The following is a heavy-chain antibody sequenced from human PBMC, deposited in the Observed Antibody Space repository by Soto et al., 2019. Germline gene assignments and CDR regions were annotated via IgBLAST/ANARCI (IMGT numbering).Heavy chain of an antibody. Sequence: QLQLQESGPGLVKPSETLSLTCTVSGGSISSSSYYWGWIRQPPGKGLDYIGIIYSSGSTYYNPSLKSRVTISVDTSKNQFSLKLSSVTAADTAVYYCARHDIVLVPVGGWFDPWGQGTLVTVSS. CDR1: GGSISSSSYY. V-gene: IGHV4-39*01. D-gene: IGHD2-2*01. J-gene: IGHJ5*02. CDR2: IYSSGST. CDR3: ARHDIVLVPVGGWFDP.